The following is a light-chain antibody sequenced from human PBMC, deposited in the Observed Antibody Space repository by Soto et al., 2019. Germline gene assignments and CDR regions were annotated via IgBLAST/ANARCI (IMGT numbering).Light chain of an antibody. V-gene: IGKV3-20*01. CDR3: QQCASSPRT. CDR2: DVS. CDR1: QSVGNNY. J-gene: IGKJ1*01. Sequence: DIVLTQSPGTLSLSPGERATLSCRASQSVGNNYLAWYQQKPGQAPRLLIYDVSSRATGLPDRFSGNGSGTDFTLTIARLEPEDFAVYYCQQCASSPRTFGQGTKVEIK.